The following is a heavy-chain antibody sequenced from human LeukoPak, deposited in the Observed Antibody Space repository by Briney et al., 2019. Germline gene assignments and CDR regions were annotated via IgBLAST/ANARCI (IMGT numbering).Heavy chain of an antibody. J-gene: IGHJ4*02. V-gene: IGHV3-48*01. CDR2: MSSSTSTI. D-gene: IGHD3-22*01. CDR1: GFTFSIYS. Sequence: GGSLRLSCAASGFTFSIYSMNWVRHAPGKGLEWVSYMSSSTSTIYYADSVTGRFTISRDNAKNSLYLQMNSLRAEDTAVYYCARGAYYYDSSGYYYEDYWGQGTLVTVSS. CDR3: ARGAYYYDSSGYYYEDY.